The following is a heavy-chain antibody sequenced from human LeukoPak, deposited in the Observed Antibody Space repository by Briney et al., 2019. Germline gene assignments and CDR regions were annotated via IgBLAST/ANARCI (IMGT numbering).Heavy chain of an antibody. CDR2: IYHSGST. CDR3: ARGDSSTPNRKYFQH. CDR1: GGSISSGGYS. Sequence: SETLSLTCAVSGGSISSGGYSWSWIRQPPGKGLEWIGYIYHSGSTYYNPSLKSRVTISVDRSKNQFSLKLSSVTAADTAVYYCARGDSSTPNRKYFQHWGQGTLVTVS. V-gene: IGHV4-30-2*01. D-gene: IGHD3-22*01. J-gene: IGHJ1*01.